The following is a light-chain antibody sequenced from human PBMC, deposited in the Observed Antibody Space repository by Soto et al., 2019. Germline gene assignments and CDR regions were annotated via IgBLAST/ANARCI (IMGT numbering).Light chain of an antibody. CDR3: QQRSNWPLT. CDR2: DTF. CDR1: QSVGSK. J-gene: IGKJ4*01. V-gene: IGKV3-11*01. Sequence: EVGLTQSPAILFLTPGEKATLSCRASQSVGSKLVWYQQKPGQAPRLLIYDTFNRATGIPARFSGSGSGTGFTLTISSLEPEYSALYYCQQRSNWPLTFGRGTKVDIK.